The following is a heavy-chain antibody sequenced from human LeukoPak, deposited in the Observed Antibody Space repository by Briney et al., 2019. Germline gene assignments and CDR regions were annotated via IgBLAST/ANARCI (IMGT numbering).Heavy chain of an antibody. CDR1: GFTFSSYG. Sequence: GGSLRLSCAASGFTFSSYGMSWVRQAPGKGLEWVSSISGSGGSTYYADSVKGRFTISRDNSKNTLYLQMNSLRAEDTAVYYCAKAALAAGRLGGYYMDVWGKGTTVTISS. V-gene: IGHV3-23*01. CDR3: AKAALAAGRLGGYYMDV. D-gene: IGHD6-13*01. J-gene: IGHJ6*03. CDR2: ISGSGGST.